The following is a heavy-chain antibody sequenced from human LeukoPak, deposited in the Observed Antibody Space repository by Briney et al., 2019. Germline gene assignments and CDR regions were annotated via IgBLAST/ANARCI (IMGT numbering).Heavy chain of an antibody. CDR1: GFSVANNY. CDR2: FYVGGAT. J-gene: IGHJ4*02. Sequence: GGSLRLSCAVSGFSVANNYMSWVRQAPGKGLEWVSVFYVGGATYYADSVKGRFTISRDNSENTLYLQMKSLRAEDTAVYYCARGDGYNFFDYWGQGTLVTVSS. D-gene: IGHD5-24*01. V-gene: IGHV3-53*01. CDR3: ARGDGYNFFDY.